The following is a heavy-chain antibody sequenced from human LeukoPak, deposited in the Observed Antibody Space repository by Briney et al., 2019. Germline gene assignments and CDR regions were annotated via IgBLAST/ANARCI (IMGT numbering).Heavy chain of an antibody. Sequence: PSETLSLTCAVYGGSFSGYYWSWIRQPPGKGLEWIGEINHSGSTNYSPSLKSRVTISADTSENQFSLKLSSVTAADTAVYYCARGGDDYVWGSYRYFDYWGQGTLVTVSS. V-gene: IGHV4-34*01. J-gene: IGHJ4*02. CDR3: ARGGDDYVWGSYRYFDY. CDR2: INHSGST. D-gene: IGHD3-16*02. CDR1: GGSFSGYY.